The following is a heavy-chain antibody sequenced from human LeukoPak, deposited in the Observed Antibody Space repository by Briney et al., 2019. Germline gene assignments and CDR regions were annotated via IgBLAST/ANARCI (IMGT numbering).Heavy chain of an antibody. D-gene: IGHD2-15*01. CDR3: ARGGCSGGSCYSFNWFDP. CDR2: IIPIFGTA. Sequence: SVKVSCKASGGTFSSYAISWVRPAPGQGLEWMGGIIPIFGTANYAQKFQGRVTITADESMSTAYMELSSLRSEDTAVYYCARGGCSGGSCYSFNWFDPWGQGTLVTVSS. J-gene: IGHJ5*02. V-gene: IGHV1-69*13. CDR1: GGTFSSYA.